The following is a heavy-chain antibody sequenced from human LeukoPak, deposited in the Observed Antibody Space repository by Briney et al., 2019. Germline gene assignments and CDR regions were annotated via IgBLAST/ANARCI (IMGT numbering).Heavy chain of an antibody. CDR1: GFSFSSYW. CDR2: IKQDGGEK. Sequence: PGGSLRLSCAASGFSFSSYWMSWVRQAPGKGPEWVANIKQDGGEKYHVDSVKGRFTISRDNAKNSLHLQMNSLRVEDTAVYYCAREDHSHYNYWGQGTLVTVSS. CDR3: AREDHSHYNY. J-gene: IGHJ4*02. V-gene: IGHV3-7*01. D-gene: IGHD4-11*01.